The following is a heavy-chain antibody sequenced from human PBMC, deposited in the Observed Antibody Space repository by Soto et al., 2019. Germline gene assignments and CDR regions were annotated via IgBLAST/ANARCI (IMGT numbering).Heavy chain of an antibody. CDR2: IYDSGRA. Sequence: QVRLQESGPGVVRPSGTLSHTCAVSGGSISSTNWWNWVRQPPGKGLEWIGEIYDSGRAHYNPSLQSRVTILVDTSNNQFSLKLESATAADTAVYFCARVPHYYEVSGYLAFDFWGTGTLVTVSS. V-gene: IGHV4-4*02. D-gene: IGHD3-22*01. CDR3: ARVPHYYEVSGYLAFDF. CDR1: GGSISSTNW. J-gene: IGHJ4*01.